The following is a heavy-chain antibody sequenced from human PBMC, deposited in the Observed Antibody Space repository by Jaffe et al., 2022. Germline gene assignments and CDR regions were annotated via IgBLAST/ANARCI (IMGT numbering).Heavy chain of an antibody. Sequence: EVQLVESGGGLVQPGGSLRLSCAASGFTFSSYEMNWVRQAPGKGLEWVSYISSSATTTYYADSVKGRFTISRDNAKNSLYLQMNSLRVEDTAVYYCAARSGFDMWGQGTMVTVSS. CDR3: AARSGFDM. CDR1: GFTFSSYE. V-gene: IGHV3-48*03. J-gene: IGHJ3*02. CDR2: ISSSATTT. D-gene: IGHD3-3*01.